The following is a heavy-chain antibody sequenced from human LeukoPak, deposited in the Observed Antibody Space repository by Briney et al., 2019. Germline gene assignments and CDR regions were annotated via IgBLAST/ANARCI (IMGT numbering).Heavy chain of an antibody. CDR1: GFTFSSYS. V-gene: IGHV3-21*01. CDR3: ARTDTREGYDYVWGSYRSDDAFDI. J-gene: IGHJ3*02. CDR2: ISSSSSYI. D-gene: IGHD3-16*02. Sequence: GGSLRLSCAASGFTFSSYSRNWVRQAPGKGLEWVSSISSSSSYIYYADSVKGRFTISRDNAKNSLYLQMNSLRAEDTAVYYCARTDTREGYDYVWGSYRSDDAFDIWGQGTMVTVSS.